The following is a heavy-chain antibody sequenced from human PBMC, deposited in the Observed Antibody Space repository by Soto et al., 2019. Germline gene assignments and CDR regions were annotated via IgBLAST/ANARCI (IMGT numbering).Heavy chain of an antibody. D-gene: IGHD1-26*01. Sequence: EVQLVESGGGLVQPGGSLRLSCAASGFTFSSYEMNWVRQAPGKGLEWVSYITGSGNTIYYADSVKGRFTISRDNAKNSMYLQMNSLRAEDTAVYYCARGGSYFDYWGQGTLVTVSS. CDR1: GFTFSSYE. CDR2: ITGSGNTI. J-gene: IGHJ4*01. CDR3: ARGGSYFDY. V-gene: IGHV3-48*03.